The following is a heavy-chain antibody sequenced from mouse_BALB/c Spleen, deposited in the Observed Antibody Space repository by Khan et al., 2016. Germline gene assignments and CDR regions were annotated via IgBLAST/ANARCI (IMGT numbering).Heavy chain of an antibody. J-gene: IGHJ3*01. V-gene: IGHV3-6*02. Sequence: EVQLQESGPGLVKPSQSLSLTCSVTGYSITSGYYWNWIRQFPGNKLEWMGYISYDGSNNSNPSLKNRISITRDTSKNQFFLKLNSVTTEDTATYYCATYGNYEGFAYWGQGTLVTVSA. CDR3: ATYGNYEGFAY. CDR2: ISYDGSN. D-gene: IGHD2-1*01. CDR1: GYSITSGYY.